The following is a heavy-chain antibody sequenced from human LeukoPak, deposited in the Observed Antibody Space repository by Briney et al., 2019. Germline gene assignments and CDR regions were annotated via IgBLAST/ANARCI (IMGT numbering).Heavy chain of an antibody. CDR2: IIPILGIA. Sequence: SVKVSCKASGGTVSSYAISWVRQAPGQGLEWMGRIIPILGIANYAQKFQGRVTITADKSTSTAYMELSSLRSEDTAVYYCAREVEMATIWDYWGQGTLVTVSS. CDR3: AREVEMATIWDY. D-gene: IGHD5-24*01. CDR1: GGTVSSYA. V-gene: IGHV1-69*04. J-gene: IGHJ4*02.